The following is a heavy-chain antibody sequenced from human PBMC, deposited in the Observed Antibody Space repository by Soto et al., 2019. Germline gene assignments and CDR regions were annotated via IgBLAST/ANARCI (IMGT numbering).Heavy chain of an antibody. V-gene: IGHV4-39*01. CDR2: IYYSGST. CDR3: MLGSGWKDFDY. J-gene: IGHJ4*02. CDR1: GGSISSSSYY. D-gene: IGHD3-22*01. Sequence: SETQSLTCPVSGGSISSSSYYWGWIRQPPGKGLEWIGSIYYSGSTYYNPSLKSRVTISVDTSKNQFSLKLSSVTAADTAVYYCMLGSGWKDFDYWGQGTLVTSPQ.